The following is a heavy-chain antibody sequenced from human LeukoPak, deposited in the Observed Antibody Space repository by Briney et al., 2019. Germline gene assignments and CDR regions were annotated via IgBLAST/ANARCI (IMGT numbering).Heavy chain of an antibody. Sequence: GGSLRLSCAASGFTLSSYEMNWVRQAPGKGLEWISYIGYSVSTIYYADSVEGRFTVSRDSAYNSLYLQMNSLRDEETAIYYCAREVKVNPDGLDLWGQGTMVTVSS. V-gene: IGHV3-48*03. CDR1: GFTLSSYE. CDR3: AREVKVNPDGLDL. D-gene: IGHD4-11*01. J-gene: IGHJ3*01. CDR2: IGYSVSTI.